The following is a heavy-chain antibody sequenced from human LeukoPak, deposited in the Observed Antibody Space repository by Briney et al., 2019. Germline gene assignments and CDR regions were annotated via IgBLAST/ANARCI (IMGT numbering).Heavy chain of an antibody. CDR3: ARAGRGYSYGRYYYYYGMDV. CDR2: INHSGST. CDR1: GGSFSGYY. Sequence: PSETLSLTCAVYGGSFSGYYWSWIRQPPGKGLEWIGEINHSGSTNYNPSLKSRVTISVDTSKNQFSLKLSSVTAADTAVYYCARAGRGYSYGRYYYYYGMDVWGQGTTVTVSS. D-gene: IGHD5-18*01. V-gene: IGHV4-34*01. J-gene: IGHJ6*02.